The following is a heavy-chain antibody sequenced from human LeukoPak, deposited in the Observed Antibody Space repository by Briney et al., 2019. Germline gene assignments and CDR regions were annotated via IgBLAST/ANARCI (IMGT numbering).Heavy chain of an antibody. Sequence: SETLSLTCAVYGGSFSGYYWSWIRQPPGKRLEWIGEINHSGSTNYNPSLKSRVTISVDTSKNQFSLKLSSVTAADTAVFYCARGGYSYGRGWFDPWGQGTLVTVSS. CDR2: INHSGST. CDR3: ARGGYSYGRGWFDP. V-gene: IGHV4-34*01. D-gene: IGHD5-18*01. J-gene: IGHJ5*02. CDR1: GGSFSGYY.